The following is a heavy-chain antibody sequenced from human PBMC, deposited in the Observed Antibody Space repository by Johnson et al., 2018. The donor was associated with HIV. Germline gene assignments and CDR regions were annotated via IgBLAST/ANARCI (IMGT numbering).Heavy chain of an antibody. CDR1: GFTVR. Sequence: MLLVESGGGLIQPGGSLRLSCVASGFTVRKGLEWVSVIYSGGSTYYADSVKGRFTISRDNSKNTLYLQLNSLRVEDTAIYYCARAQLLADDAFNNWGQGTMVTVSS. D-gene: IGHD6-6*01. CDR3: ARAQLLADDAFNN. J-gene: IGHJ3*02. CDR2: IYSGGST. V-gene: IGHV3-53*01.